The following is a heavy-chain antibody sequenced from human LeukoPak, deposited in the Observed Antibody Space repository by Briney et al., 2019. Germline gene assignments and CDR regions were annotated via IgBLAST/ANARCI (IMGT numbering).Heavy chain of an antibody. D-gene: IGHD3-22*01. CDR2: IYPGDSDT. CDR3: ARRGAGYYDSSVYYPGTFDI. Sequence: GESLKISCKGSGYIFTNYWIGWVRQMPGKGLEWMGIIYPGDSDTRYSPSFQGQVTISADKSISTASLQWSSLKASDTAMYYCARRGAGYYDSSVYYPGTFDIWGQGTTVTVST. CDR1: GYIFTNYW. V-gene: IGHV5-51*01. J-gene: IGHJ3*02.